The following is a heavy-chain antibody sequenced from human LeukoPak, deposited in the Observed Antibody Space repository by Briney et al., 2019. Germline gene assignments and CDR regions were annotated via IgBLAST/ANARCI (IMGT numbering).Heavy chain of an antibody. CDR1: GDSISSGASY. D-gene: IGHD6-19*01. V-gene: IGHV4-31*03. CDR3: ARAGWGYHFDY. Sequence: SETLSLTCTVSGDSISSGASYWSWIRQHPGEGLEWIGDIYYSGSTFYNPSLKSRVTISVDTSKNQFSLKVSSVTAADTAVYYCARAGWGYHFDYWGQGTLVTVSS. J-gene: IGHJ4*02. CDR2: IYYSGST.